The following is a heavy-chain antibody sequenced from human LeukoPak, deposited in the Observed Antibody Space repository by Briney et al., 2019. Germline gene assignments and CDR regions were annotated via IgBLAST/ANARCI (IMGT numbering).Heavy chain of an antibody. D-gene: IGHD3-9*01. J-gene: IGHJ4*02. Sequence: GGSLRLSCAASGFTFDDYAMHWVRQAPGKGLEWVSGISWNSGSIGYADSVKGRFTISRDNAKNSLYLQTNSLRAEDTALYYCAKAGTILLRSGFDYWGQGTLVTVSS. CDR1: GFTFDDYA. CDR2: ISWNSGSI. V-gene: IGHV3-9*01. CDR3: AKAGTILLRSGFDY.